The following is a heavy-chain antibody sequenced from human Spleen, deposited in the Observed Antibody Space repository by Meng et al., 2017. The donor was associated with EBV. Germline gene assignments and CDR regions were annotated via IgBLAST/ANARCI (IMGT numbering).Heavy chain of an antibody. Sequence: EVQLVESGGALVQPGWFLSLSCAASGFTLSSYWIHWVRQAPGKGLVWVSRINENGATTTYADSVKGRFTISRDNAKNTLYLQMNSLRAEDTAVYYCSRDLAGSDDYWGQGTLVTVSS. CDR2: INENGATT. J-gene: IGHJ4*02. CDR1: GFTLSSYW. V-gene: IGHV3-74*01. CDR3: SRDLAGSDDY. D-gene: IGHD1-14*01.